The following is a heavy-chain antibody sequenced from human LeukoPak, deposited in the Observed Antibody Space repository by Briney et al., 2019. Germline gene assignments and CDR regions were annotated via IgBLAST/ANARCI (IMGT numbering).Heavy chain of an antibody. CDR3: AKTRYNWNYWFDP. Sequence: PGGSLRLSCAASGFTFSSYAMTWVRQATGKGLEWVSAISGSGGSTYYADSVKGRFTISRDNSKNTLYVQMNSLRAEDTAVYYCAKTRYNWNYWFDPWGQGTLVTVSS. D-gene: IGHD1-7*01. V-gene: IGHV3-23*01. CDR1: GFTFSSYA. CDR2: ISGSGGST. J-gene: IGHJ5*02.